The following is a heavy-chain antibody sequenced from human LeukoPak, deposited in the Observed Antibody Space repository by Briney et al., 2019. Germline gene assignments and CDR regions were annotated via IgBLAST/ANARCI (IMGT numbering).Heavy chain of an antibody. CDR2: ISSSSSYI. CDR3: ARDTAMVTSDDAFDI. D-gene: IGHD5-18*01. Sequence: PGGSLRLSCAASGFTFSSYSMTWVRQAPGKGLEWVSSISSSSSYIYYADSVKGRFTISRDNAKNSLYLQMNSLRAEDTAVYYCARDTAMVTSDDAFDIWGQGTMVTVSS. CDR1: GFTFSSYS. V-gene: IGHV3-21*01. J-gene: IGHJ3*02.